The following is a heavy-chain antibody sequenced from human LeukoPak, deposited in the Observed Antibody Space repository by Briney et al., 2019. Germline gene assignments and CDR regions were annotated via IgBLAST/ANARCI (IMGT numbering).Heavy chain of an antibody. J-gene: IGHJ4*02. V-gene: IGHV1-18*01. CDR3: ASNGDSSGYYWGYFDY. D-gene: IGHD3-22*01. Sequence: ASVKVSCNASGYTFTSYGINWVRQAPGQGLEWMGWISAYNGNTNYAQKLQGRVTMTTDTSTSTAYMELRSLRSDDTAVYYCASNGDSSGYYWGYFDYWGLGTLVTVSS. CDR1: GYTFTSYG. CDR2: ISAYNGNT.